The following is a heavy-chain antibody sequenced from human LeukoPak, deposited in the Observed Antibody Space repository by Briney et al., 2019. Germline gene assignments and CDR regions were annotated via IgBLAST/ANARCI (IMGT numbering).Heavy chain of an antibody. CDR2: INPNSGGT. CDR3: ARVEYPGY. J-gene: IGHJ4*02. D-gene: IGHD2-2*02. Sequence: ASVKVSCKAFGYTFTSNYMHWVRQAPGQGLEWMGWINPNSGGTNYAQKFQGRVTMTRDTSISTAYMELSGLRSDDTAVYYCARVEYPGYWGQGTLVTVSS. V-gene: IGHV1-2*02. CDR1: GYTFTSNY.